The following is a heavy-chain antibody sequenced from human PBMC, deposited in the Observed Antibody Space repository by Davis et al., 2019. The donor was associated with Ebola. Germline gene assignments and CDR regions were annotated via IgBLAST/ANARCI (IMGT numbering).Heavy chain of an antibody. Sequence: GESLKISCAASGFTFSSYGIHWVRQAPGKGLEWVTVISFDGSNKYYADSVKGRFIVSRDNSKNTLSLQMNSLRGEDTAVYYCARVQNYDFWSGLGYWGQGVLVTVSS. CDR3: ARVQNYDFWSGLGY. CDR1: GFTFSSYG. J-gene: IGHJ4*02. V-gene: IGHV3-30*03. D-gene: IGHD3-3*01. CDR2: ISFDGSNK.